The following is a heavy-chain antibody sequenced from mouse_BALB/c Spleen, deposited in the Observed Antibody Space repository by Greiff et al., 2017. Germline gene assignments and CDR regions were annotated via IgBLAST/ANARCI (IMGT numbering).Heavy chain of an antibody. CDR1: GYTFTDYE. V-gene: IGHV1-15*01. Sequence: QVQLQQSGAELVRPGASVTLSCKASGYTFTDYEMHWVKQTPVHGLEWIGAIDPETGGTAYNQKFKGKATLTADKSSSTAYMELRSLTSEDSAVYYCTRSNYGNYWYFDVWGAGTTVTVSS. J-gene: IGHJ1*01. D-gene: IGHD2-1*01. CDR3: TRSNYGNYWYFDV. CDR2: IDPETGGT.